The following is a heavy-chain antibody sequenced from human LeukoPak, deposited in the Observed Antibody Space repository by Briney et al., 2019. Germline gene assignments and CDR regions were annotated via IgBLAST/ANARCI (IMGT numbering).Heavy chain of an antibody. D-gene: IGHD3-22*01. CDR2: IIPIFGTA. CDR1: GGTFSSYA. Sequence: GASVKVSCKASGGTFSSYAIIWVRQAPGQGLEWMGGIIPIFGTANYAQKFQGRVTITTDESTSTAYMELSSLRSEDTAVYYCARAYLPYYYDSSGYEARYNWFDPWGQGTLVTVSS. V-gene: IGHV1-69*05. J-gene: IGHJ5*02. CDR3: ARAYLPYYYDSSGYEARYNWFDP.